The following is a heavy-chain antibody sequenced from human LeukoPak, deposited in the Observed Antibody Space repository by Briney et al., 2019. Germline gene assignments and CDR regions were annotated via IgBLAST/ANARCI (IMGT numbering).Heavy chain of an antibody. Sequence: ASVKVSCKASGGTFSSYAISWVRQAPGQGLEWMGGIIPIFGTANYAQKFQGRVTITADESTSTAYMELSSLRSEDTAVYYCARDSLERRRGSDYWGQGTLVTVSS. J-gene: IGHJ4*02. V-gene: IGHV1-69*13. CDR1: GGTFSSYA. CDR3: ARDSLERRRGSDY. CDR2: IIPIFGTA. D-gene: IGHD1-1*01.